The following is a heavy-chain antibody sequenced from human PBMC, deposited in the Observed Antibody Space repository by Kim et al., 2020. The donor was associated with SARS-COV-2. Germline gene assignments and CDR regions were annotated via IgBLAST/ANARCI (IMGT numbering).Heavy chain of an antibody. V-gene: IGHV3-21*01. J-gene: IGHJ6*02. Sequence: GGSLRLSCAASGFTFSSYSMNWVRQAPGKGLEWVSSISSSSSYIYYADSVKGRFTISRDNAKNSLYLQMNSLRAEDTAVYYCAVIVGATSDDYYYYGMDVWGQGTTVTVSS. D-gene: IGHD1-26*01. CDR1: GFTFSSYS. CDR2: ISSSSSYI. CDR3: AVIVGATSDDYYYYGMDV.